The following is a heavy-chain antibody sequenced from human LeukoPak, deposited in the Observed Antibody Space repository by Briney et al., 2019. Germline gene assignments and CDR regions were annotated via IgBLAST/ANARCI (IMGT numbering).Heavy chain of an antibody. CDR3: ARNSGGRRYYFTD. CDR1: GFIFSNSG. Sequence: GGSLRLSCAASGFIFSNSGMHWVRQAPGKGLEWVAVIYTDGSTKYYADSAKGRFTISRDNSQNTLHLQMNSLRAEDTAVYYCARNSGGRRYYFTDWGQGTLVTVSS. J-gene: IGHJ4*02. D-gene: IGHD3-10*01. CDR2: IYTDGSTK. V-gene: IGHV3-33*01.